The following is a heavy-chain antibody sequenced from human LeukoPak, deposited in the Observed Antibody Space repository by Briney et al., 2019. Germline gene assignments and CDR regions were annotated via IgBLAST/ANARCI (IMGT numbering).Heavy chain of an antibody. CDR3: ASDPNRLADNGGDYFDN. CDR2: ISYDGSHK. J-gene: IGHJ4*02. Sequence: PGRSLRLSCVASGFTFRSFSMHWVRQPPGKGLEWVAGISYDGSHKYYGDSVKGRFTISRDNSKNTVYLQMNTLGPQDTAVFYCASDPNRLADNGGDYFDNWGQGTLVTVSS. CDR1: GFTFRSFS. V-gene: IGHV3-30*06. D-gene: IGHD2-21*01.